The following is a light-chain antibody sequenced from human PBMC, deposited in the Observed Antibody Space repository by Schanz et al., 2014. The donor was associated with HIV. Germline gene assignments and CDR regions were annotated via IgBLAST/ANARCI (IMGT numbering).Light chain of an antibody. J-gene: IGKJ5*01. Sequence: DIQMTQSPSTLSASVGDRVTITCRASQSISSWLAWYQQKPGKAPKLLIYKASNLESGVPSRFSGSGSGTDFTLIISSLQPEDFGSYYCQETYTTPSIAFGQGTRLEIK. CDR1: QSISSW. CDR2: KAS. CDR3: QETYTTPSIA. V-gene: IGKV1-5*03.